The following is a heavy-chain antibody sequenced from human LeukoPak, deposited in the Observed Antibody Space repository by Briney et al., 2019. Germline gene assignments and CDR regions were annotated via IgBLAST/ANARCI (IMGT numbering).Heavy chain of an antibody. Sequence: SETLSLTCDVYGGSFSGYYWSWIRQPPGQGLEWIGEINHSGSTNYNPSLKSRVTISVDTSKNQFSLKLSSVTAADTAVYYCARGRSLYYGSGSYFPFDYWGQGTLVTVSS. V-gene: IGHV4-34*01. J-gene: IGHJ4*02. CDR2: INHSGST. CDR3: ARGRSLYYGSGSYFPFDY. CDR1: GGSFSGYY. D-gene: IGHD3-10*01.